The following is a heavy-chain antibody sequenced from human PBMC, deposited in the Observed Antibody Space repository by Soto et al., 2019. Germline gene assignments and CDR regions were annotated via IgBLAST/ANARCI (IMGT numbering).Heavy chain of an antibody. Sequence: QVQLQESGPGLVKPSETLSLTCTVSGAFSSTYYWSWIRQPPGKGLEWIGYMHNIGRTNYNPSLKSRVTISLDTSKNQFSLKLSSVIAADTAVYYCARSFCRDAVRCNWFDPWGLGTLVTASS. CDR2: MHNIGRT. V-gene: IGHV4-59*01. D-gene: IGHD2-8*01. J-gene: IGHJ5*02. CDR1: GAFSSTYY. CDR3: ARSFCRDAVRCNWFDP.